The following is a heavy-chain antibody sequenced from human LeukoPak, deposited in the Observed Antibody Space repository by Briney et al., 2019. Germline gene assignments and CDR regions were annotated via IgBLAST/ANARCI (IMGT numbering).Heavy chain of an antibody. V-gene: IGHV1-18*01. CDR3: ARDLAYCSGGSCTSTKLPFDP. CDR1: GYTFTSYG. D-gene: IGHD2-15*01. CDR2: ISAYNGNT. Sequence: ASVKVSFKASGYTFTSYGISWVRQAPGQGLEWMGWISAYNGNTNYAQKLQGRVTMTTDTSTSTAYMELRSLRSDDTAVYYCARDLAYCSGGSCTSTKLPFDPWGQGTLVTVSS. J-gene: IGHJ5*02.